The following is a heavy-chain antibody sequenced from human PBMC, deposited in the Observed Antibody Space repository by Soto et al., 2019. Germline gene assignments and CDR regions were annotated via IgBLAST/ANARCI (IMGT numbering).Heavy chain of an antibody. V-gene: IGHV3-48*03. D-gene: IGHD3-10*01. Sequence: GGSLRLSCAASGLTFSSYEMNWVRQAPGKGLEWVSYISSSGSTIYYADSVKGRFTISRDNAKNSLYLQMNSLRAEDTAVYYCARSPSPYGSGSYFRFGMDVWGQGTTVTVSS. CDR1: GLTFSSYE. CDR2: ISSSGSTI. CDR3: ARSPSPYGSGSYFRFGMDV. J-gene: IGHJ6*02.